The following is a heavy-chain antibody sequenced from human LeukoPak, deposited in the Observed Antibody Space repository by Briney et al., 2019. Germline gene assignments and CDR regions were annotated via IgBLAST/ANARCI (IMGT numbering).Heavy chain of an antibody. J-gene: IGHJ4*02. D-gene: IGHD3-10*01. Sequence: GGSLRLSCEASGFSFSDYYKYWIRQPPAKGLEWVGYIRSGSTTIYYAHSVQGRFTISRDDAKNSLFLQMNSLRDDDTAVYHCAKPQGLSFGESGGFDYWGQGTLVTVS. CDR1: GFSFSDYY. CDR3: AKPQGLSFGESGGFDY. V-gene: IGHV3-11*04. CDR2: IRSGSTTI.